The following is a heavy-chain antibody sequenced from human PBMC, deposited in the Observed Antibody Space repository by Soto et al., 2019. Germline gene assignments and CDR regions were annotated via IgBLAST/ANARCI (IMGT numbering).Heavy chain of an antibody. V-gene: IGHV1-69*01. D-gene: IGHD2-15*01. CDR2: IVPIFGTT. Sequence: QVQLVQSGAEVKKPGSSVKVSCKVSGGTFTRYAISWVRQAPGQGLEWMGGIVPIFGTTNYAQRLQGRVTITTDECASTAHMELRDLTSDDTAVYYCARPFEGGYSSNHHYYYALDVWGQGTTVTVTS. CDR3: ARPFEGGYSSNHHYYYALDV. CDR1: GGTFTRYA. J-gene: IGHJ6*02.